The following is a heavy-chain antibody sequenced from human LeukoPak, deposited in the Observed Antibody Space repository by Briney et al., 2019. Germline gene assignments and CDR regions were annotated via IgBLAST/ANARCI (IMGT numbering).Heavy chain of an antibody. V-gene: IGHV1-24*01. D-gene: IGHD3-9*01. CDR2: FDPEDGET. CDR1: GYTLTELS. J-gene: IGHJ4*02. Sequence: GASVKVSCKVSGYTLTELSMHWVRQAPGKGLEWMGGFDPEDGETIYAQKFQGRVTMTEDTSTDTAYMELSSLRSEDTAVYYCATAYGSRVTGYHLSSSFDYWGQGTLVTVS. CDR3: ATAYGSRVTGYHLSSSFDY.